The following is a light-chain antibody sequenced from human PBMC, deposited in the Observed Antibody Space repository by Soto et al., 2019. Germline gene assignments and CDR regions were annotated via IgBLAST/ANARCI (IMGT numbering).Light chain of an antibody. CDR2: DDS. Sequence: QSALTQPASVSGSPGQTITISCTGTSSDIGDYNYVSWYQQHPGKAPKLLIYDDSNRPSGVANRFSGSKSGNSASLTISGLQAEDEADYYCLSFTSSSSVVFGGGTKLTVL. V-gene: IGLV2-14*01. CDR3: LSFTSSSSVV. CDR1: SSDIGDYNY. J-gene: IGLJ2*01.